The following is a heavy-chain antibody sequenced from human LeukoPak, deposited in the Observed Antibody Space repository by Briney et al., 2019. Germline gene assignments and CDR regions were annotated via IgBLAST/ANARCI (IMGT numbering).Heavy chain of an antibody. Sequence: SETLSLTCAVYVGSFSGYYWGWIRQPPGKGLEWIGEINHSGSTNYNPSLKSRVTISVDTSKNQFSLKLSAVTAADTAVYYCVRKREGYFDLWGRGTLVTVSS. CDR1: VGSFSGYY. J-gene: IGHJ2*01. V-gene: IGHV4-34*01. CDR3: VRKREGYFDL. CDR2: INHSGST.